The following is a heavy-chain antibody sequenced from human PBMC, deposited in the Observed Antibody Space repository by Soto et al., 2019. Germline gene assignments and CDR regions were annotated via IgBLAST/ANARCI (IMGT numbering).Heavy chain of an antibody. CDR3: ATVMVGAPRDNDSPY. Sequence: QLQLQESGPGLVKPSGTLSLTCTVSGGSISNGDYYWVWIRQPPGKGLEWIGSVYHTGSTFYNSCLKTRVTISVDTSKNQFSLKMTSVTVAYTSLYFCATVMVGAPRDNDSPYWGQGTLVTVSS. V-gene: IGHV4-39*01. CDR1: GGSISNGDYY. J-gene: IGHJ4*02. D-gene: IGHD1-1*01. CDR2: VYHTGST.